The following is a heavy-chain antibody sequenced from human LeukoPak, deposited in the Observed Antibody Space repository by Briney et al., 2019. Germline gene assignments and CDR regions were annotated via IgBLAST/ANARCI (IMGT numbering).Heavy chain of an antibody. CDR3: ANQVGATFN. V-gene: IGHV3-23*01. Sequence: GGSLRLSCAASGFTFSRYAMSWVRQAPGKGLEWVSGICGSSDSTYYADSVKGRFTISRDNSKTTLYVQMNSLRAEDTAVYYCANQVGATFNWGQGTLVTVSS. CDR2: ICGSSDST. J-gene: IGHJ4*02. D-gene: IGHD1-26*01. CDR1: GFTFSRYA.